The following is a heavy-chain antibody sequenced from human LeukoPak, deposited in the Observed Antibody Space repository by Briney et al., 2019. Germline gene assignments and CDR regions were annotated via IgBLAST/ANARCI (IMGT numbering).Heavy chain of an antibody. J-gene: IGHJ4*02. Sequence: PSQTLSLTCTVSGGSISSGSYYWSWIRQPAGKGLEWIGRIYTSGSTNYNPSLKSRVTISVDTSKNQFSLRMNSVTAAATAVYYCAREEITMVRGVIFLWGQGTLVTVSS. CDR3: AREEITMVRGVIFL. D-gene: IGHD3-10*01. CDR1: GGSISSGSYY. CDR2: IYTSGST. V-gene: IGHV4-61*02.